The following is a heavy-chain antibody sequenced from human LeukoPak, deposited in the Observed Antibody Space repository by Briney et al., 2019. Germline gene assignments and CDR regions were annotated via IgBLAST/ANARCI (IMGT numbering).Heavy chain of an antibody. Sequence: QPGGSLRLSCAASGFTFSTYTMYWVRHPPGKRLEWVSIIGNNGGGIHYADSVRGRFTISRDNSKNTLYLQMNSLRAEDTAVYYCARDIRYCGGGSCYRYFDYWGQGTLVTVSS. CDR1: GFTFSTYT. CDR2: IGNNGGGI. V-gene: IGHV3-23*01. D-gene: IGHD2-15*01. J-gene: IGHJ4*02. CDR3: ARDIRYCGGGSCYRYFDY.